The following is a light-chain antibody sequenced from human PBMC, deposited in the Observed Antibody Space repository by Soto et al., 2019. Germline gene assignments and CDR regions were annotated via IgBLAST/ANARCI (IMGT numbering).Light chain of an antibody. Sequence: IVMTQSPATLSVSPWERATLSCRASQSVSSKLAWYQQKPGQAPRLLIYGASTRATGIPARFSGSGSGTEFTLTISSLQSEDFAVYHCQQYNNWPTFGQGTKVDIK. CDR2: GAS. V-gene: IGKV3-15*01. J-gene: IGKJ1*01. CDR1: QSVSSK. CDR3: QQYNNWPT.